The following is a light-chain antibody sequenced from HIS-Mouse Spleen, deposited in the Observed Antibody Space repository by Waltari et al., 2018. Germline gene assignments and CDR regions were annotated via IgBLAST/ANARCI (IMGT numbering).Light chain of an antibody. CDR1: RSHRGSNT. J-gene: IGLJ3*02. CDR3: AAWDDSLNGWV. V-gene: IGLV1-44*01. Sequence: QSVLTQPPSASWTPGQTVTISCSGSRSHRGSNTVHWYQQLPGTAPKLLIYSNNQRPSGVPDRFSGSKSGTSASLAISGLQSEDEADYYCAAWDDSLNGWVFGGGTKLTVL. CDR2: SNN.